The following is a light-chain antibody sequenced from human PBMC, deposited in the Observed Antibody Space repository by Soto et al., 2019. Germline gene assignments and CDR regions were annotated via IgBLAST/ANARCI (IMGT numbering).Light chain of an antibody. CDR1: QSVSSY. V-gene: IGKV3-11*01. J-gene: IGKJ1*01. CDR3: QQSYSTPRT. Sequence: EIVLTQSPATLSLSPGERATLSCRASQSVSSYLAWYQQKPGQAPRLLIYDASNRATGIPARFSGSGSGTEFTLTISGLQSEDFATYYCQQSYSTPRTFGQGTKVDIK. CDR2: DAS.